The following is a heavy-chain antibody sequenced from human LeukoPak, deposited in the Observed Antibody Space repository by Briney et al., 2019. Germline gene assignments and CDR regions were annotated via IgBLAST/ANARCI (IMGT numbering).Heavy chain of an antibody. V-gene: IGHV4-34*01. CDR2: INHSGST. J-gene: IGHJ4*02. Sequence: SETLSLTCAVYGGSFSGYYWSWIRQPPGKGLEWIGEINHSGSTNYNPSLKSRVTISVDTSKNQFSLKLSSVTAADTAVYYCARGMRQWLAHRVSQFDYWGQGTLVTVSS. CDR1: GGSFSGYY. D-gene: IGHD6-19*01. CDR3: ARGMRQWLAHRVSQFDY.